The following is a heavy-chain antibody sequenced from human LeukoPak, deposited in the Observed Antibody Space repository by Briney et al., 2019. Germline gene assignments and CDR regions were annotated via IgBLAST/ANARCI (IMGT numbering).Heavy chain of an antibody. CDR1: GFTFSSYW. CDR2: IKQDGSEK. CDR3: ARPTTTWAFDI. Sequence: GGSLRLSCAASGFTFSSYWMSWVRQAPGKGLEWVANIKQDGSEKYYVDSVKGRFTISRDNAKNSLYLQMNSLRAEDTAVYYRARPTTTWAFDIWGQGTMVTVSS. D-gene: IGHD4-17*01. J-gene: IGHJ3*02. V-gene: IGHV3-7*01.